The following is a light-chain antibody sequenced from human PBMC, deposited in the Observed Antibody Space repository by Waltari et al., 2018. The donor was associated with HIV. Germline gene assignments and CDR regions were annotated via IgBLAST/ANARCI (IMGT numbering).Light chain of an antibody. CDR2: GKN. V-gene: IGLV3-19*01. J-gene: IGLJ3*02. CDR3: NSRDSSGNHLV. Sequence: SSELTQDPAVSVALGQTVRITCQGDSLRSYYASWYQQKPVQDPVLDIYGKNNSPSGIPDRFSGSSAGNTASLSIAGAEAEDEADYYCNSRDSSGNHLVFGGGTKLTVL. CDR1: SLRSYY.